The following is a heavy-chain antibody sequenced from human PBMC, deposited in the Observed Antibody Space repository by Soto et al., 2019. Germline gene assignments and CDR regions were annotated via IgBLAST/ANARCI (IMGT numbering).Heavy chain of an antibody. J-gene: IGHJ4*02. D-gene: IGHD2-15*01. CDR3: ARNVVVAAIDVGLVLDY. V-gene: IGHV4-39*01. CDR2: IYYSGST. Sequence: SETLSLTCTVSGGSISSSSYYWGWIRQPPGKGLEWIGSIYYSGSTYYNPSLKGRVTISVDTSKNQFSLKLSSVTAADTAVYYCARNVVVAAIDVGLVLDYWGQGTLVTVSS. CDR1: GGSISSSSYY.